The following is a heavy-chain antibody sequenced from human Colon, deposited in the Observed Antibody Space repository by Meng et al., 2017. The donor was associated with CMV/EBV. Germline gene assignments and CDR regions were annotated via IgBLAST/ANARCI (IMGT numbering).Heavy chain of an antibody. CDR1: GGSISSYY. D-gene: IGHD2-2*01. Sequence: SETLSLTCTVSGGSISSYYWSWIRQSPVRGLEWFGYLSNSGSTNYNPSLKSRVTISVDTSKNQFSLKLSSVTAADTAVNYCARHLIAHCTSTSCSSGMDVWGQGTTVTVSS. J-gene: IGHJ6*01. CDR3: ARHLIAHCTSTSCSSGMDV. V-gene: IGHV4-59*01. CDR2: LSNSGST.